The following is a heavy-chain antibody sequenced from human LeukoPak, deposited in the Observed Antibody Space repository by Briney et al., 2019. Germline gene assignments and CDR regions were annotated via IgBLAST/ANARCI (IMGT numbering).Heavy chain of an antibody. J-gene: IGHJ4*02. CDR3: ASTLTGTTYYFDY. CDR1: GFTFSSYS. V-gene: IGHV3-21*01. D-gene: IGHD1-7*01. Sequence: GGSLRLSCAASGFTFSSYSMNWVRQAPGKGLDWVSSISSSSSYIYYADSVKGRFTISRDNAKNSLYLQMNSLRAEDTAVYYCASTLTGTTYYFDYWGQGTLVTVSS. CDR2: ISSSSSYI.